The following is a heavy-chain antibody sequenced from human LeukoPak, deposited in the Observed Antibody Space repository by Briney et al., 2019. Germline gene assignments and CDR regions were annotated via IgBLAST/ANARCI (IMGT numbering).Heavy chain of an antibody. D-gene: IGHD3-10*01. J-gene: IGHJ4*02. V-gene: IGHV2-5*02. Sequence: SGPTLVNPTQTLTLTCTFSGFSLSTSGVGVGWIRQPPGKALEWLALIYWDDDKRYSPSLKSRLTITKDTSKNQVVLTMTNMDPVDTATYYCARIRTPYGSGSYYNFDWGQGTLVTVSS. CDR2: IYWDDDK. CDR3: ARIRTPYGSGSYYNFD. CDR1: GFSLSTSGVG.